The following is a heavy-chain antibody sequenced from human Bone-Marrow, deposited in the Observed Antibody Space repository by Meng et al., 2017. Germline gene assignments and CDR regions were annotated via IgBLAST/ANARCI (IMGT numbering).Heavy chain of an antibody. CDR2: ISSSGSTI. V-gene: IGHV3-11*01. J-gene: IGHJ4*02. Sequence: LSLTCAVYGGSFSDYYMSWIRQAPGKGLEWVSYISSSGSTIYYADSVKGRFTISRDNAKNSLYLQMNSLRAEDTAVYYCARGRPTGYSSSWYLFDYWGQGTLVTVSS. CDR3: ARGRPTGYSSSWYLFDY. D-gene: IGHD6-13*01. CDR1: GGSFSDYY.